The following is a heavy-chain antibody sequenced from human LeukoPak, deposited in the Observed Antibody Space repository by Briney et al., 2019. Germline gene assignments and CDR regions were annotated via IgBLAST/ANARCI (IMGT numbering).Heavy chain of an antibody. V-gene: IGHV4-59*08. J-gene: IGHJ4*02. CDR2: IYYSGST. Sequence: PSETLSLTCTVSGGSISSYYWSWIRQPPGKGLERIGYIYYSGSTNYSPSLKSRVTISVDTSKNQFSLKLSSVTAADTAVYYCARLHDYGDYGVDYWGQGTLVTVSS. D-gene: IGHD4-17*01. CDR1: GGSISSYY. CDR3: ARLHDYGDYGVDY.